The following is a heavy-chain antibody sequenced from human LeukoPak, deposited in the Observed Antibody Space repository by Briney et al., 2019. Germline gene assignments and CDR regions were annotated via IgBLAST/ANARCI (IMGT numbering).Heavy chain of an antibody. CDR3: ARQWDSRFYFDY. CDR1: GFTLDDYG. V-gene: IGHV3-20*04. Sequence: GGSLRLSCAVSGFTLDDYGMSWVRQAPGKGLEWVSGFNWNGGSTGYADSVKGRFTISRDNAKNSLYLQMNSLRAEDTALYYCARQWDSRFYFDYWGQGTLVTVSS. CDR2: FNWNGGST. D-gene: IGHD1-26*01. J-gene: IGHJ4*02.